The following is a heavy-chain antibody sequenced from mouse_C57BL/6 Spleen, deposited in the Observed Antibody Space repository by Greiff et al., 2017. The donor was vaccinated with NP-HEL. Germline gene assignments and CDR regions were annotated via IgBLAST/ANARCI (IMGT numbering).Heavy chain of an antibody. J-gene: IGHJ2*01. D-gene: IGHD1-1*01. Sequence: DVQLQESGTVLARPGASVKMSCKTSGYTFTSYWMHWVKQRPGQGLEWIGAIYPGNSDTSYNQKFKGKAKLTAVTSASTAYMELSSLTNEDSAVYYCTKITTVVATGFDYWGQGTTLTVSS. CDR2: IYPGNSDT. V-gene: IGHV1-5*01. CDR1: GYTFTSYW. CDR3: TKITTVVATGFDY.